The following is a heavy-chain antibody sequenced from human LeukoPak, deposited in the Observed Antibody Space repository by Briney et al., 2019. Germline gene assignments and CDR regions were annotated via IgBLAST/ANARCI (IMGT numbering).Heavy chain of an antibody. V-gene: IGHV4-39*01. CDR1: GGSISSSSYY. J-gene: IGHJ5*02. CDR2: IYYSGST. D-gene: IGHD2-15*01. CDR3: ARHRCSGGSCYPMNWFDP. Sequence: SETLSLTCTVSGGSISSSSYYWGWIRQPPGKGLEWIGRIYYSGSTYYNPSLKSRVTISVDTSKNQFSLKLSSVTAADTAVYYCARHRCSGGSCYPMNWFDPWGQGTLVTVSS.